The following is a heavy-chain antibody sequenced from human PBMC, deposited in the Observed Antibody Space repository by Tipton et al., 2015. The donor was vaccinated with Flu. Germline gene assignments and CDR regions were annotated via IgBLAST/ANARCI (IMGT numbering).Heavy chain of an antibody. D-gene: IGHD3-9*01. J-gene: IGHJ6*02. CDR3: AKEWGGYFDWFTTRGMGYYGMDV. CDR2: ISYDGSNK. V-gene: IGHV3-30*18. Sequence: SLRLSCAASGFTFSSYGMHWVRQAPGKGLEWVAVISYDGSNKYYADSVKGRFTISRDNSKNTLYLQMNSLRAEDTAVYYCAKEWGGYFDWFTTRGMGYYGMDVWGQGTTVTVSS. CDR1: GFTFSSYG.